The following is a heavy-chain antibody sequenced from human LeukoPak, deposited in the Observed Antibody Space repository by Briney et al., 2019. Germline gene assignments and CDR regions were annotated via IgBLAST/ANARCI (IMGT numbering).Heavy chain of an antibody. V-gene: IGHV4-39*01. D-gene: IGHD6-13*01. CDR1: GDSISNSNYY. CDR2: IFYSGST. CDR3: ARRGITYSSSFFAY. Sequence: SETLSLTCTVSGDSISNSNYYWAWVRQPPGKRLEWLGSIFYSGSTYYNPSLKSRVTISVDTSKNQFSLNLHSVTAADTATYYYARRGITYSSSFFAYWGQGTLVTVSS. J-gene: IGHJ4*02.